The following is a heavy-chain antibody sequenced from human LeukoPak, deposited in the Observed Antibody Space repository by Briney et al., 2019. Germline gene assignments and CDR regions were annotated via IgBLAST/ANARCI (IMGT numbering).Heavy chain of an antibody. CDR2: ISYDGSNK. D-gene: IGHD4-17*01. V-gene: IGHV3-30*18. J-gene: IGHJ4*02. CDR1: GFTFSSYG. Sequence: GGSLGLSCAASGFTFSSYGMHWVRQAPGKGLEWVAVISYDGSNKYYADSVKGRFTISRGNSKNTLYLQMNSLRAEDTAVYYCAKDLNKRKYGDYVDYWGQGTLVTVSS. CDR3: AKDLNKRKYGDYVDY.